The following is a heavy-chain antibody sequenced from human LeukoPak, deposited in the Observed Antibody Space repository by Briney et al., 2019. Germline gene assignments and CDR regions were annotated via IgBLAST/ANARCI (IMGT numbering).Heavy chain of an antibody. CDR2: ISYDASII. D-gene: IGHD5-12*01. V-gene: IGHV3-30*04. CDR1: GFSFSSYA. CDR3: ARGPSGYHNT. J-gene: IGHJ4*02. Sequence: GGSLRLSCAASGFSFSSYAMHWFRQAPGKGLEWMALISYDASIIYYADSVRGRFTISRDNSKDTLYLQMNSLRAEDTAVYYCARGPSGYHNTGGQGTLVTVSS.